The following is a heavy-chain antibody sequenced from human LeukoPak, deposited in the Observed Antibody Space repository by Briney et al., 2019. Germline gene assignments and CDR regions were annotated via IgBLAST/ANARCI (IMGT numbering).Heavy chain of an antibody. J-gene: IGHJ4*02. D-gene: IGHD6-13*01. CDR3: AGDRQLAFKDPFDY. CDR1: GFTFSSYA. Sequence: GGSLRLSCAASGFTFSSYAMHWVRQAPGKGLEWVAVISYDGSNKYYADSVKGRFTISRDNSKNTLYLQMNSLRAEDTAVYYCAGDRQLAFKDPFDYWGQGTLVTVSS. CDR2: ISYDGSNK. V-gene: IGHV3-30-3*01.